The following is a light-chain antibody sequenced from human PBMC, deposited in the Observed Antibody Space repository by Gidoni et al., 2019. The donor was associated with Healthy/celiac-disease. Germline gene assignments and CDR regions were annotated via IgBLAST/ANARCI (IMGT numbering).Light chain of an antibody. J-gene: IGKJ2*01. CDR3: HQSYSTPP. V-gene: IGKV1-39*01. Sequence: DIQMTQSPSSLSASVGDRATITCRASQSISSYLNWYQQKPGKAPKLLIYAASSLQSGVPSRFSGSGSGIDFTLTISSLQPEDFATYYCHQSYSTPPFGQGTKLEIK. CDR1: QSISSY. CDR2: AAS.